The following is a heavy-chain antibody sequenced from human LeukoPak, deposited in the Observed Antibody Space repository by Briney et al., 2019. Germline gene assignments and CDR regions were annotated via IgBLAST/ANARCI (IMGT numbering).Heavy chain of an antibody. CDR3: AREWGYCSSTSCSFDY. D-gene: IGHD2-2*01. V-gene: IGHV1-69*04. CDR1: GYTFTSYG. Sequence: GASVKVSCKASGYTFTSYGISWVRQAPGQGLEWMGRIIPILGIANYAQKFQGRVTITADESTSTAYMELSSLRSEDTAVYYCAREWGYCSSTSCSFDYWGQGTLVTVSS. CDR2: IIPILGIA. J-gene: IGHJ4*02.